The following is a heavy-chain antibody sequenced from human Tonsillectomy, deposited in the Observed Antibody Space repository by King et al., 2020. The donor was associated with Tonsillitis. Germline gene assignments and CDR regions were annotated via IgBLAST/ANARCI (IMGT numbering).Heavy chain of an antibody. Sequence: QLQESGPGLVKPSETLSLTCTVSGGSISSEYWTWIRQPPGKRLEWIGYIYDSGTTNYNPSLESRVTISVDTSKNQFSLKLSSVTAADTAVYYCARDKGDYDSSGYDWGQGTLVTVSS. J-gene: IGHJ4*02. CDR1: GGSISSEY. D-gene: IGHD3-22*01. V-gene: IGHV4-59*01. CDR3: ARDKGDYDSSGYD. CDR2: IYDSGTT.